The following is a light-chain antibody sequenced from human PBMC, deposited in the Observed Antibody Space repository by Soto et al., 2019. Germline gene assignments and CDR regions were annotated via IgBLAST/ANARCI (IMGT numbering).Light chain of an antibody. CDR3: QQYNNWPIT. V-gene: IGKV3-15*01. CDR1: QSVSSN. Sequence: EIVMTHSPATLSVSPGETATLSCRASQSVSSNLAWYQQKPGQAPRLLIYDASTRATGIPARFSGSGSGTEFTLTISSLQSEDFAVYYCQQYNNWPITFGQGTRLEIK. CDR2: DAS. J-gene: IGKJ5*01.